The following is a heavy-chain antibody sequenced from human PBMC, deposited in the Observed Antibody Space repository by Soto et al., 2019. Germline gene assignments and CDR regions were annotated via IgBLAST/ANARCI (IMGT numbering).Heavy chain of an antibody. Sequence: SETLSLTCAVYGGSFSGYYWSWIRQPPGKGLEWIGEINHSGSTNYNPSLKSRVTISVDTSKNQFSLKLSSVTAADTAVYYCARLTGRHSSSWYKNQNFDYWGQGTLVTVSS. CDR3: ARLTGRHSSSWYKNQNFDY. V-gene: IGHV4-34*01. CDR1: GGSFSGYY. CDR2: INHSGST. J-gene: IGHJ4*02. D-gene: IGHD6-13*01.